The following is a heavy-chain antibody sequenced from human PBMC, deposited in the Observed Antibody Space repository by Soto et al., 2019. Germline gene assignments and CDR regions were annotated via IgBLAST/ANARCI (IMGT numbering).Heavy chain of an antibody. D-gene: IGHD3-3*02. CDR1: GFGFSNYE. V-gene: IGHV3-48*03. CDR3: ARESFSASPNFFDY. J-gene: IGHJ4*02. CDR2: ISLSGSTI. Sequence: GGSLRLSCAASGFGFSNYEMNWVRQAPGKGLEWVSYISLSGSTIYYAASVKGRFTISRDDAKNSLYLQMDSLRADDTAVYYCARESFSASPNFFDYWGQGTLVTVSS.